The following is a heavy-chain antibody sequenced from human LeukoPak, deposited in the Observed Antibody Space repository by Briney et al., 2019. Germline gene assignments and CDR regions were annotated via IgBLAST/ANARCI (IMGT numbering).Heavy chain of an antibody. V-gene: IGHV4-39*07. CDR2: IYHSGST. CDR3: ARDPVGSIAAAGDN. D-gene: IGHD6-13*01. Sequence: SETLSLTCTVSGGSISSSSYYWGWIRQPPGKGLEWIGSIYHSGSTYYNPSLKSRVTISVDTSKNQFSLKLSSVTAADTAVYYCARDPVGSIAAAGDNWGQGTLVTVSS. CDR1: GGSISSSSYY. J-gene: IGHJ4*02.